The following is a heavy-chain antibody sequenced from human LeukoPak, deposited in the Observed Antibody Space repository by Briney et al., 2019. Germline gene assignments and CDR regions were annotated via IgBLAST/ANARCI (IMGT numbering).Heavy chain of an antibody. D-gene: IGHD4-17*01. J-gene: IGHJ4*02. CDR3: AKDHYGDYVEYFDY. Sequence: GGSLRLSCAASGFTFSSYWMSWVRQAPGKGLEWVSAISGSGGSTYYADSVKGRFTISRDNSKNTLYLQMNSLRAEDTAVYYCAKDHYGDYVEYFDYWGQGTLVTVSS. CDR1: GFTFSSYW. V-gene: IGHV3-23*01. CDR2: ISGSGGST.